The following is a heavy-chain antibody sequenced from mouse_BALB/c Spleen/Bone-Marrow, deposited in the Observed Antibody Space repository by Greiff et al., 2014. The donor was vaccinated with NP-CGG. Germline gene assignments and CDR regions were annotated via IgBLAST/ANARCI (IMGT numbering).Heavy chain of an antibody. CDR2: INPNNGGT. CDR1: GYTFTEYT. J-gene: IGHJ2*01. D-gene: IGHD2-3*01. CDR3: ARGWLLRHYFGY. Sequence: VQLQQSGPDLVKPGASVKISCRTSGYTFTEYTMHWVKQSHVKSLEWIGGINPNNGGTSYSQKFKGKATWTVDKSSSTAYMELRSLTSEDSAVYYCARGWLLRHYFGYWGQGTTLTVSS. V-gene: IGHV1-18*01.